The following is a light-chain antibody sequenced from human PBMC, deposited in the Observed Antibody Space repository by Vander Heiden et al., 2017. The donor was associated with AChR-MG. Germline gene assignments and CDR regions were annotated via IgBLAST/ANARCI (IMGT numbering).Light chain of an antibody. V-gene: IGLV3-1*01. CDR1: SWSNNY. CDR3: QVWDSDTDV. CDR2: QDN. J-gene: IGLJ1*01. Sequence: SSDLTQSPPVSVSPGQTAPYTRSGESWSNNYTSWYHLSQGHTPVVAIFQDNLRPSGIPERFSGSNSGNTATLTISGIQSMDDGDYYCQVWDSDTDVFGTGTKVTV.